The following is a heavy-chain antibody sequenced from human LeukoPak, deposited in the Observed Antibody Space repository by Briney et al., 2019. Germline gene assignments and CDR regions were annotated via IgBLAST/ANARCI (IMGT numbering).Heavy chain of an antibody. CDR1: GYTFTSYY. CDR3: ARALRCSSTSCSRPSSYFDY. J-gene: IGHJ4*02. V-gene: IGHV1-46*01. Sequence: GASVKVSYKASGYTFTSYYMHWVRQAPGQGLEWMGIINPSGGSTSYAQKFQGRVTMTRDTSTSTVYMELSSLRSEDTAVYYCARALRCSSTSCSRPSSYFDYWGQGTLVTVSS. CDR2: INPSGGST. D-gene: IGHD2-2*01.